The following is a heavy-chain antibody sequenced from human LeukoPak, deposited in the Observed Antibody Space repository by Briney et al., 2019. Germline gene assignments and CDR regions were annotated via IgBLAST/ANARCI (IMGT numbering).Heavy chain of an antibody. CDR2: INHSGST. V-gene: IGHV4-34*01. CDR1: GGSFSGYY. Sequence: SETLSLTCAVYGGSFSGYYWSWIRQPPGKGLEWIGEINHSGSTNYNPSLKSRVTISVDTSKNQFSLKLSSVTAADTAVYYCARGTIYGSGSYYTSYFDYWGQGNLVTVSS. J-gene: IGHJ4*02. D-gene: IGHD3-10*01. CDR3: ARGTIYGSGSYYTSYFDY.